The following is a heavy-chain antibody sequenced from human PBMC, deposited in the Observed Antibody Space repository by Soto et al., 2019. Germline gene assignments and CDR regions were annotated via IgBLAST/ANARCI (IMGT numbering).Heavy chain of an antibody. V-gene: IGHV1-18*01. J-gene: IGHJ4*02. Sequence: QGHLVQSGAEVKKPGASVKVSCKASGYIFVGYGLSWGRQAPGQGLEWMGWINTYNGDTDYAQEVQGRVTMTTDTSSNTAYMELRNLRSDDTAVYYCARNAQFTDNFSFDFWGQGTLVTVSS. D-gene: IGHD3-9*01. CDR2: INTYNGDT. CDR3: ARNAQFTDNFSFDF. CDR1: GYIFVGYG.